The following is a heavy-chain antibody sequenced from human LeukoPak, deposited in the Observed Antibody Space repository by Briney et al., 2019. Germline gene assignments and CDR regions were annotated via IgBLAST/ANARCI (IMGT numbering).Heavy chain of an antibody. CDR1: GYTFTSYD. CDR3: ARGFVWGFGGAFDI. Sequence: GASVKVSCKASGYTFTSYDINWVRQATGQGLEWMGWMNPNSGNTGYAQKFQGRVTVTRNTSISTAYMELSSLRSEDTAVYYCARGFVWGFGGAFDIWGQGTMVTVSS. J-gene: IGHJ3*02. D-gene: IGHD7-27*01. V-gene: IGHV1-8*03. CDR2: MNPNSGNT.